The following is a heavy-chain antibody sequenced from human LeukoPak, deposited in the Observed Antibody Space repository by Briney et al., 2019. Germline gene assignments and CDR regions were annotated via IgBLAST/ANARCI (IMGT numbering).Heavy chain of an antibody. V-gene: IGHV4-59*01. CDR3: ARVLLNSGLQPFDY. CDR1: GGSISSYY. CDR2: IYYSGST. Sequence: PSETLSLTCTVSGGSISSYYWSWIRQPPGKGLEWIGYIYYSGSTNYNPSLKSRVTISVDTSKIQFSLKLSSVTAADTAVYYCARVLLNSGLQPFDYWGQGTLVTVSS. D-gene: IGHD5-12*01. J-gene: IGHJ4*02.